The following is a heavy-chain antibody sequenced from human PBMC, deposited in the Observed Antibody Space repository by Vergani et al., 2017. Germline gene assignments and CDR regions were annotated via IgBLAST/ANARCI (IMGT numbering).Heavy chain of an antibody. CDR3: ARQNILGYYYCGMDV. V-gene: IGHV4-61*02. Sequence: QVQLQESGPGLVKPSQTLAPTCTVLGGPISSGSYYWSWIRQPAGKGLEWIGRMYTSRSTIYNPSLKIRVTISVDTAKNQFSLKLSSVTAADTAVYYCARQNILGYYYCGMDVWDRTTTVAVSS. D-gene: IGHD3-9*01. J-gene: IGHJ6*02. CDR1: GGPISSGSYY. CDR2: MYTSRST.